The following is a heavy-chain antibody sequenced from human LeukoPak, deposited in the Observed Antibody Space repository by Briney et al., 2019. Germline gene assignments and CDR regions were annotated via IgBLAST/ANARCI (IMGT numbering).Heavy chain of an antibody. Sequence: GGSLRLSCAASGFTFSSYGMHWVRQAPGKGLEWVAHIKEDGSEKRYVDSVKGRFTISRDSASLYLQMNNLRAEDTAVYYCARAPRGGYSGSYLDYWGQGSLVTVSS. D-gene: IGHD1-26*01. CDR3: ARAPRGGYSGSYLDY. V-gene: IGHV3-7*01. CDR1: GFTFSSYG. J-gene: IGHJ4*02. CDR2: IKEDGSEK.